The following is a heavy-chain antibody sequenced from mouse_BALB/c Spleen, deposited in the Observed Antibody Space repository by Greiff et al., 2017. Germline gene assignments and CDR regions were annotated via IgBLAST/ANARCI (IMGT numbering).Heavy chain of an antibody. D-gene: IGHD3-3*01. Sequence: LKQPGSELVRPGASVKLSCKASGYTFTSYWMHWVKQRHGQGLEWIGNIYPGSGSTNYDEKFKSKGTLTVDTSSSTAYMHLSSLTSEDSAVYYCTRGGTDAMDYWGQGTSVTVSS. J-gene: IGHJ4*01. CDR1: GYTFTSYW. CDR2: IYPGSGST. V-gene: IGHV1S22*01. CDR3: TRGGTDAMDY.